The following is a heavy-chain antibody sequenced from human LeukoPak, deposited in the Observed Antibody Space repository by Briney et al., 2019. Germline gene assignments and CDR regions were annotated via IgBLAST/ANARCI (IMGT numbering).Heavy chain of an antibody. CDR2: ISYDGSNK. CDR1: GFTFSTYA. V-gene: IGHV3-30*18. D-gene: IGHD1-26*01. CDR3: VKGRSGGSYGM. J-gene: IGHJ4*02. Sequence: GGSLRLSCAASGFTFSTYAMHWVRQAPGKGLEWVAVISYDGSNKYYADSVKGRFTISRDNSKNTLYLQMSSLRAEDTAVYYCVKGRSGGSYGMWGQGTLLTVSS.